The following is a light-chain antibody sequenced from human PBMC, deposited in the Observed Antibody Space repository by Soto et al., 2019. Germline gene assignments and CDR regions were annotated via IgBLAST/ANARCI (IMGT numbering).Light chain of an antibody. CDR2: GAS. CDR1: QSISSNY. CDR3: QQYGGSPLYT. Sequence: PGDSATLSCRPSQSISSNYLAWYQQRPGQAPRLLISGASSRAPGIPDRFIGSGSGTDFTLTITRLEPEDFAVYYCQQYGGSPLYTFGQGTKVEI. V-gene: IGKV3-20*01. J-gene: IGKJ2*01.